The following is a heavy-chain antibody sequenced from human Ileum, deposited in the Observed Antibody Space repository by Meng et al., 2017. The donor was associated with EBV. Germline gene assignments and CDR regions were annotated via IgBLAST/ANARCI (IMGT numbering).Heavy chain of an antibody. V-gene: IGHV4-4*02. D-gene: IGHD6-19*01. CDR2: IYHSGST. CDR1: GGPISRSSW. J-gene: IGHJ4*02. CDR3: ARVGQWLPVDY. Sequence: HQPEAGPSPLKPSGTLVPTRGVFGGPISRSSWWSWGRQPPGMGLWWIGEIYHSGSTNYNPSLKSRVTMSVDKSKNQFPLNLSSVTAADTAVYYCARVGQWLPVDYWGQGTLVTVSS.